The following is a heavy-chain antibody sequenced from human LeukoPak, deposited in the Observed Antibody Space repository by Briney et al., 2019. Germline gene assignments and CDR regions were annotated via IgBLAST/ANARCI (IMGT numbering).Heavy chain of an antibody. CDR2: ISSSSSYV. CDR1: GFTFSTYS. CDR3: AELGITMIGGV. J-gene: IGHJ6*04. Sequence: GGSLRLSCAASGFTFSTYSMNWVRQAPGKGLQWVSSISSSSSYVYYADSVKGRFTISRDNAKNSLYLQMNSLRAEDTAVYYCAELGITMIGGVWGKGTTVTISS. D-gene: IGHD3-10*02. V-gene: IGHV3-21*01.